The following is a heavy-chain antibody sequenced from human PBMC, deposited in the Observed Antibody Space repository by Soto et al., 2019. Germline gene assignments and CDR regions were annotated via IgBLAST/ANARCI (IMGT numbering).Heavy chain of an antibody. V-gene: IGHV4-34*01. CDR2: INHSGST. CDR1: GGSFSGYY. J-gene: IGHJ3*02. D-gene: IGHD1-26*01. CDR3: AREGGATPETSSSWGKSFDI. Sequence: PSETLSLTCAVYGGSFSGYYWSWIRQPPGKGLEWIGEINHSGSTNYNPSLKSRVTISVDTSKNQFSLKLSSVTAADTAVYYCAREGGATPETSSSWGKSFDIWGQGTMVTVSS.